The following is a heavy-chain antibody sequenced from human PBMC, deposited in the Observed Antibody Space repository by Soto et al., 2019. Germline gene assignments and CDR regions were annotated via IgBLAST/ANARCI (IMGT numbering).Heavy chain of an antibody. J-gene: IGHJ5*02. CDR1: GYSFARSW. CDR3: ARHRGAGYSSSWYVIGWFDP. V-gene: IGHV5-51*01. CDR2: IYPGDSDT. Sequence: GESLRISCTSAGYSFARSWIGWVRQMPGKGLEWMGIIYPGDSDTRYSPSSQGQVTISADKSISTAYLQWSSLKASDTAMYYCARHRGAGYSSSWYVIGWFDPWGQGTLVTVSS. D-gene: IGHD6-13*01.